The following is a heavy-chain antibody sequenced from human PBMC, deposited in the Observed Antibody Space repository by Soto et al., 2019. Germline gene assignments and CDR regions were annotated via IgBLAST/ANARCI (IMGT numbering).Heavy chain of an antibody. CDR2: IYRTGST. J-gene: IGHJ4*02. D-gene: IGHD1-7*01. Sequence: QVQLQESGPGLVKPSGTLSLTCAVSGGSFTSNNWWTWVRQPPGQGLEWIGEIYRTGSTNYNPSLKSRATISLDKSENQFSRKVSSLTAAATAVYYCASRAPGTSVDYWGQGTLVTVSS. V-gene: IGHV4-4*02. CDR3: ASRAPGTSVDY. CDR1: GGSFTSNNW.